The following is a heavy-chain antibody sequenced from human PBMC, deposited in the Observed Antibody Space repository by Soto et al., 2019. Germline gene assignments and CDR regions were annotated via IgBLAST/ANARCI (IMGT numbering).Heavy chain of an antibody. J-gene: IGHJ5*02. CDR2: IFYTGAT. D-gene: IGHD3-10*01. CDR3: AREGRHSGGMRESWFDP. Sequence: SETLSLTCAVSGDSISSRSHYWNWIRRVPGKGLEFIGYIFYTGATYYNPSLRGRISMSVDTSKNQSSLTLRSVTAADTAIYYCAREGRHSGGMRESWFDPWGQGTQVTVS. V-gene: IGHV4-31*11. CDR1: GDSISSRSHY.